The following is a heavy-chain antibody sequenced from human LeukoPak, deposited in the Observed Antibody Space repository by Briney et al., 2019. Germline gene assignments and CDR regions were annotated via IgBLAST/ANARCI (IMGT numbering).Heavy chain of an antibody. CDR1: GFTFSSYA. J-gene: IGHJ4*02. Sequence: GGSLRPSCAASGFTFSSYAMSWVRQAPGKGLEWVSAISGSGGSTYYADSVKGRFTIPRDNSKNTLYLQMNSLRAEDTAVYYCAKGLSSSWLYYFDYWGQGTLVTVSS. V-gene: IGHV3-23*01. D-gene: IGHD6-13*01. CDR3: AKGLSSSWLYYFDY. CDR2: ISGSGGST.